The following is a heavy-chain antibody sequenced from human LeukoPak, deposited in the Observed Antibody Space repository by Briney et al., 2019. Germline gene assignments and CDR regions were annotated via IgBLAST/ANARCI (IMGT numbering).Heavy chain of an antibody. CDR2: IYYSGSS. V-gene: IGHV4-39*07. CDR1: GGSISSSSYY. D-gene: IGHD1-14*01. Sequence: PSKTLSLTCTVSGGSISSSSYYWGWIRQPPGEGLEWIGGIYYSGSSYYNPSLKSRVTISVDTSKNQFSLKLSSVTAADTAVYYCAREITWHMDVWGKGTTVTVSS. J-gene: IGHJ6*03. CDR3: AREITWHMDV.